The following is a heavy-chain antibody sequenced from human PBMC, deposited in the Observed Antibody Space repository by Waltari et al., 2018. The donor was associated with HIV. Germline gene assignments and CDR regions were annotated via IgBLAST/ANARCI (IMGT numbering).Heavy chain of an antibody. CDR1: GFTFSSYE. J-gene: IGHJ3*02. D-gene: IGHD3-10*01. Sequence: EVQVVESGGGLVQPGGSLRLSCAASGFTFSSYEMNWVRKAPGKGLEWVSYISSSGSTRYFADAGKGRFTMSRDNAKNSLYLRMNSLRAEDTAVYYCARAFMIRGTGAFDIWGQGTMVTVSS. CDR2: ISSSGSTR. V-gene: IGHV3-48*03. CDR3: ARAFMIRGTGAFDI.